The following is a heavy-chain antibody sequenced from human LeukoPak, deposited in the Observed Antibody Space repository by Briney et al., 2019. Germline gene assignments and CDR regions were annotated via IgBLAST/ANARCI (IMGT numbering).Heavy chain of an antibody. J-gene: IGHJ4*02. CDR1: GYTFTSYG. CDR3: ARDYPMGGGKEGFDY. Sequence: ASVKVSCKASGYTFTSYGISWVRQAPGQGLEWMGWISAYNGNTNYAQKLQGRVTMTTDTPTSTAYMELRSLRSDDTAVYYCARDYPMGGGKEGFDYWGQGTLVTVSS. CDR2: ISAYNGNT. V-gene: IGHV1-18*01. D-gene: IGHD4-23*01.